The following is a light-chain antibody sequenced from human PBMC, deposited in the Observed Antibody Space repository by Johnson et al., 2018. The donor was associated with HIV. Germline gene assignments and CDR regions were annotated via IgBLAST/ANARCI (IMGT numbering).Light chain of an antibody. CDR3: GSWDSSLLYV. CDR2: DNN. Sequence: QSVLTQPPSVSAAPGQKVTISCSGSSSNIGNNYVSWYQQLPGTAPKLLIYDNNKRPSGIPDRFSGYKSGTSATLGITGLQTGDEADYYCGSWDSSLLYVFGTGTKVTVL. J-gene: IGLJ1*01. V-gene: IGLV1-51*01. CDR1: SSNIGNNY.